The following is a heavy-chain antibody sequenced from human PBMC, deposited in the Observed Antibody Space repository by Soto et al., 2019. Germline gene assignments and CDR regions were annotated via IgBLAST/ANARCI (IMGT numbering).Heavy chain of an antibody. D-gene: IGHD5-12*01. J-gene: IGHJ6*02. V-gene: IGHV5-51*01. CDR2: IYPGDSDT. CDR3: ARHWWLRDYYYYGMDV. Sequence: PGESLKISCKGSGYSFTSYWIGWVRQMPGKGLEWMGIIYPGDSDTRYSPSFQGQVTISADKSISTAYLQWSSLKASDTAMYYCARHWWLRDYYYYGMDVWGQGTTVTVPS. CDR1: GYSFTSYW.